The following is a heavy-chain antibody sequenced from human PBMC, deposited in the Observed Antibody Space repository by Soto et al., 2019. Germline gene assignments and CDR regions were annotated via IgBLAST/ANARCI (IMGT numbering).Heavy chain of an antibody. J-gene: IGHJ4*02. CDR1: GGSISSGGYY. CDR3: AVVVPARFDY. CDR2: IYYSGST. Sequence: TSETLSLTCTVSGGSISSGGYYWSWIRQHPGKGLEWIGYIYYSGSTYYNPSLKSRVTISVDTSKNQFSLKLSSVTAADTAVYYCAVVVPARFDYWGQGTLVTVSS. V-gene: IGHV4-31*03. D-gene: IGHD2-2*01.